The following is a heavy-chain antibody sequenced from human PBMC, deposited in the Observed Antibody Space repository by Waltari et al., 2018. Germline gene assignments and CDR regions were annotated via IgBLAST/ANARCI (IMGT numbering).Heavy chain of an antibody. J-gene: IGHJ4*02. D-gene: IGHD7-27*01. CDR2: IYTSGST. CDR3: ARDPGTGDLDY. CDR1: GGSISSGSYY. Sequence: QVQLQESGPGLVKPSQTLSLTCTVSGGSISSGSYYWSWIRQPAGKGLEWIGRIYTSGSTNYNPPLKSRVTISVDTSKNQFSLKLSSVTAADTAVYYCARDPGTGDLDYWGQGTLVTVSS. V-gene: IGHV4-61*02.